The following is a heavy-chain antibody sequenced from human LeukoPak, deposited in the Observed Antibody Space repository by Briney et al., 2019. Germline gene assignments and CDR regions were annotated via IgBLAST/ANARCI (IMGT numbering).Heavy chain of an antibody. CDR1: GXTVSSNY. V-gene: IGHV3-66*01. D-gene: IGHD1-1*01. CDR3: ARWANSVDY. CDR2: IYSGGST. J-gene: IGHJ4*02. Sequence: GGSLRLSCAVSGXTVSSNYMSWVRQAPGKGLEWVSIIYSGGSTYYADSVKGRFTISRDNSKNTLYLQMNSLRAEDTAVYYCARWANSVDYWGQGTLVTVSS.